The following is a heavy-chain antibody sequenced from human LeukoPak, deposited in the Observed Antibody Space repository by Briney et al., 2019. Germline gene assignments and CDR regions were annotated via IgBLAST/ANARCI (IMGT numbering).Heavy chain of an antibody. V-gene: IGHV4-39*01. J-gene: IGHJ4*02. CDR2: IYYTGST. CDR1: GGSISSSSYY. Sequence: SETLSLTCNVSGGSISSSSYYWGWIRQPPGKGLEWIESIYYTGSTYYNPSLKSRVTISVDTSKNQFSLKLSSVTAADTAVYYCARRIFGGRSYYFGYWGQGILVTVSS. CDR3: ARRIFGGRSYYFGY. D-gene: IGHD3-3*01.